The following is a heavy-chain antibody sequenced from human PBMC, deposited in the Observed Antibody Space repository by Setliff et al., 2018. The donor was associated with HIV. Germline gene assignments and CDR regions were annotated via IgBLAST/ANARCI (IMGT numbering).Heavy chain of an antibody. D-gene: IGHD6-13*01. CDR1: GFTFSYFS. CDR2: ISSSSSYI. J-gene: IGHJ4*02. CDR3: AREIAAAGTKFDY. V-gene: IGHV3-21*06. Sequence: LRLSCAASGFTFSYFSMTWVRQAPGKGLEWVSSISSSSSYISYTDSVKGRFTISRDIAKNSVYLQMNSLRADDTAVYFCAREIAAAGTKFDYWGQGTLVTVSS.